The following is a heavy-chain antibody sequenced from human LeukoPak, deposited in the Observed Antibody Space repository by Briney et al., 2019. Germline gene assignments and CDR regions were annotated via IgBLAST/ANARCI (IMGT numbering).Heavy chain of an antibody. D-gene: IGHD3-10*01. Sequence: ASVKVSCKASGYTFTGYYMHWVRQAPGQGLEWMGWINPNSGGTNYAQKFQGRVTMTRDTSISTAYMELSRLRSDDTAVYYCARDQYYYGSGSPGNYWGQGTLVTVSS. CDR3: ARDQYYYGSGSPGNY. J-gene: IGHJ4*02. CDR2: INPNSGGT. CDR1: GYTFTGYY. V-gene: IGHV1-2*02.